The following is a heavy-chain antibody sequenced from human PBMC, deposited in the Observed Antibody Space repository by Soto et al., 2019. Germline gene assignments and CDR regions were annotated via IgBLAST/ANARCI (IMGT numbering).Heavy chain of an antibody. J-gene: IGHJ4*02. D-gene: IGHD6-13*01. V-gene: IGHV1-2*02. CDR2: INPYSSGT. CDR3: TRVAGRGSVY. Sequence: QVQLLQSGAEVKKPGASVKVSCKASGYIFTGYYIHWVRQAPGQGLEWMGWINPYSSGTNYALKFQGRVTMTRDTSISTAYMERSSLKSDDTAVYYCTRVAGRGSVYWGQGTLVTVSS. CDR1: GYIFTGYY.